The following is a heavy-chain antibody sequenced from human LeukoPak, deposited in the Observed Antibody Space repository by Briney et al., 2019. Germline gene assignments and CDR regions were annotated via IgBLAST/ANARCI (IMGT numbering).Heavy chain of an antibody. V-gene: IGHV3-48*01. CDR2: ISSSSSTI. J-gene: IGHJ4*02. CDR3: ARGYDSSGYSAGSTMGY. D-gene: IGHD3-22*01. CDR1: GFTFSSYS. Sequence: GGSLRLSCAASGFTFSSYSMNWVRQAPGKGLEWVSYISSSSSTIYYADSVKGRFTISRDNAKNSLYLKMNSLRAEDTAVYYCARGYDSSGYSAGSTMGYWGQGTLVTVSS.